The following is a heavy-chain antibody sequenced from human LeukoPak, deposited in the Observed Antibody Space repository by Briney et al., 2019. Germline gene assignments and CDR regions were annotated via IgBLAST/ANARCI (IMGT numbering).Heavy chain of an antibody. CDR1: GFTFSSYS. CDR2: IYSGGST. V-gene: IGHV3-66*01. D-gene: IGHD3-10*01. Sequence: PGGSLRLSCAASGFTFSSYSMNWVRQAPGKGLEWVSVIYSGGSTYYADSVKGRFTISRDNSKNTLYLQMNSLRAEDTAVYYCARGYGSGSYYPYYFDYWGQGTLVTVSS. CDR3: ARGYGSGSYYPYYFDY. J-gene: IGHJ4*02.